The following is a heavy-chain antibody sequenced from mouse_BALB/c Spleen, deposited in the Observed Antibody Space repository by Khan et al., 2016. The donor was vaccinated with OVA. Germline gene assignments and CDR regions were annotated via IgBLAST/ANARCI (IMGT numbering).Heavy chain of an antibody. CDR2: IYFSGSI. D-gene: IGHD2-1*01. Sequence: EVQLQESGPDLVKPSQSLSLTCTVTGYSITSGYSWHWIRQFPGNKLEWMGYIYFSGSINYNSALKSRISITRDTSKNQFFLQLKSVTTEDTATYYCARDDNYMDYWGQGTSVTVSS. J-gene: IGHJ4*01. CDR3: ARDDNYMDY. V-gene: IGHV3-1*02. CDR1: GYSITSGYS.